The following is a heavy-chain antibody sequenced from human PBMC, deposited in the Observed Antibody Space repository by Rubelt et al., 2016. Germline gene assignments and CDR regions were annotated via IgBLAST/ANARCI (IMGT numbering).Heavy chain of an antibody. D-gene: IGHD1-7*01. V-gene: IGHV4-39*07. J-gene: IGHJ4*02. CDR2: IYYSGST. Sequence: QLQLQESGPGLVKPSETLSLTCTVSGGSISSSSYYWGWIRQPPGKGLEWIGSIYYSGSTYYNPSLKSRGTISVDTSKNQFALRLSSVTAADTAVYCCARDPRAGTTSFDYWGQGTLVTVSS. CDR3: ARDPRAGTTSFDY. CDR1: GGSISSSSYY.